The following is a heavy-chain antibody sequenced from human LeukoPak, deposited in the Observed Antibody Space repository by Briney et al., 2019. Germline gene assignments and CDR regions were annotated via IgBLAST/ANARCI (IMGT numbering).Heavy chain of an antibody. CDR1: GYTFTSYG. D-gene: IGHD6-19*01. CDR3: ARDKRRAVAGILNY. CDR2: ISAYNGKK. V-gene: IGHV1-18*01. J-gene: IGHJ4*02. Sequence: ASVKVSCKASGYTFTSYGISWVGQAPGQGLEWMGWISAYNGKKNYEQKLQGRVTMTTDTSTSTAYMELRSLRSDDTAVYYCARDKRRAVAGILNYWGQGTLVTVSS.